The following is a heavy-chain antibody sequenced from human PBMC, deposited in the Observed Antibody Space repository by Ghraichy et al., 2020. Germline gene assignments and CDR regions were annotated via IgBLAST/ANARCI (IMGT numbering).Heavy chain of an antibody. CDR1: GFNFNRYY. Sequence: GGSLRLACEASGFNFNRYYMSWIRQVPGKGLEWVSYISTTGCTTYYGDSVKGRFIVSRDNGENSQYLQMSSLRVEDTAVYYCARSHIYDSGGFWFSYLMDVWGQGTTVIVSS. D-gene: IGHD3-22*01. V-gene: IGHV3-11*01. CDR2: ISTTGCTT. J-gene: IGHJ6*02. CDR3: ARSHIYDSGGFWFSYLMDV.